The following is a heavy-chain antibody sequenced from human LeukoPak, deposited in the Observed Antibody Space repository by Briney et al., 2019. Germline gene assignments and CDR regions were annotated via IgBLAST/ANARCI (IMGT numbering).Heavy chain of an antibody. D-gene: IGHD2-8*01. J-gene: IGHJ4*02. CDR3: ARVSTAFDY. CDR2: INPKSGTT. CDR1: GYTFTDYY. Sequence: ASVKVSCKASGYTFTDYYIHWVRQAPGQGLEWLGWINPKSGTTSYAQNFRGRVSMTSDPSLTTAYMDLSRLQSDDTAFYFCARVSTAFDYWGQGTLVTVSS. V-gene: IGHV1-2*02.